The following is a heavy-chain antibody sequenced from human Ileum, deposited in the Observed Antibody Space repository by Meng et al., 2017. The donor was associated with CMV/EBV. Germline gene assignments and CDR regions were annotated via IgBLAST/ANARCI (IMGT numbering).Heavy chain of an antibody. V-gene: IGHV1-2*02. J-gene: IGHJ4*02. CDR2: INPNSGGT. CDR3: ARSTRSYDFWSGPYDY. D-gene: IGHD3-3*01. Sequence: GYTLTGYYMHWVRQAPGQGLEWMGWINPNSGGTNYAQKFQGRVTMTRDTSISTAYMELSRLRSDDTAVYYCARSTRSYDFWSGPYDYWGQGTLVTVSS. CDR1: GYTLTGYY.